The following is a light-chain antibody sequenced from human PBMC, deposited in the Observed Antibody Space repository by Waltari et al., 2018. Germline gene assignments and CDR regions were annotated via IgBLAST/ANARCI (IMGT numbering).Light chain of an antibody. CDR2: DVS. CDR3: SSQSSNDVVL. CDR1: SNDVGGYNS. J-gene: IGLJ2*01. Sequence: QSALTKPASVSGSPGQSVTIFCAGTSNDVGGYNSVSWYQEHPGQAPRVIIYDVSDRPSGVSARFSGSKSGNTASLTISGLQAEDEADYYCSSQSSNDVVLFGGGTKLTVL. V-gene: IGLV2-14*01.